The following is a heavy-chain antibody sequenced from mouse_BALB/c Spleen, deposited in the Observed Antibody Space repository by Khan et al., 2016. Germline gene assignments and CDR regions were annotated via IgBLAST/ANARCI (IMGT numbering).Heavy chain of an antibody. V-gene: IGHV5-6-5*01. CDR2: ISTGGST. CDR1: GFTFSSYA. D-gene: IGHD2-2*01. Sequence: EVELVVSGGGLVKPGGSLKLSCAASGFTFSSYAMSWVRQTPEQRLEWVASISTGGSTYYPDSVKGRFTISRDNARNILYLQMSSLRSEDTAMYFCAREDYGNDGDYFDYWGQGTTLTVSS. CDR3: AREDYGNDGDYFDY. J-gene: IGHJ2*01.